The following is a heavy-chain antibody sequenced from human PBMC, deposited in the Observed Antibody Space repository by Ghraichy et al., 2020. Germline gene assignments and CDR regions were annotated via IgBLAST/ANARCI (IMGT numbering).Heavy chain of an antibody. D-gene: IGHD6-19*01. CDR1: GGSISTYH. V-gene: IGHV4-4*07. J-gene: IGHJ6*02. CDR2: IYDTGVT. Sequence: SETLSLTCTVFGGSISTYHWNWIRQPAGQGLEWIGRIYDTGVTYYNPSLNSRVSMSVDTAKNQFSLRPTSVTAADTAVYYCARVNFLVAGTEGMDVWGQGTTVTVSS. CDR3: ARVNFLVAGTEGMDV.